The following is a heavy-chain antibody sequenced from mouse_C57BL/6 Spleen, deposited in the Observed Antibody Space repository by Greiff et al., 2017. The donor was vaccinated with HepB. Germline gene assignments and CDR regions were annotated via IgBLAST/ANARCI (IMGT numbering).Heavy chain of an antibody. V-gene: IGHV14-2*01. J-gene: IGHJ2*01. D-gene: IGHD1-1*01. Sequence: EVQLQESGAELVKPGASVKLSCTASGFNIKDYYMHWVKQRTEQGLEWIGRIDPEDGETKYAPKFQGKATITADTSSNTDYLQLSSLTSEDTAVYYCAREGFTTVAQYYFDYWGQGTTLTVSS. CDR2: IDPEDGET. CDR3: AREGFTTVAQYYFDY. CDR1: GFNIKDYY.